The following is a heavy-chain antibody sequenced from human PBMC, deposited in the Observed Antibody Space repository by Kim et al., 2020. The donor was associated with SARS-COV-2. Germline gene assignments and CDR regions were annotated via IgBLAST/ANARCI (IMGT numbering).Heavy chain of an antibody. Sequence: TTNYNPALKSRVTISVDKSKDQFSLKLSSVTAADTAVYYCARGRDSSGEDWGQGTLVTVSS. D-gene: IGHD3-22*01. J-gene: IGHJ4*02. V-gene: IGHV4-4*02. CDR3: ARGRDSSGED. CDR2: TT.